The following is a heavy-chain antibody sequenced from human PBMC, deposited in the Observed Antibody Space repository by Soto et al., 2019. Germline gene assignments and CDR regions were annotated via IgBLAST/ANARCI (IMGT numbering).Heavy chain of an antibody. V-gene: IGHV4-30-4*01. CDR2: IYYSGST. CDR3: AKWRGGANWFDP. J-gene: IGHJ5*02. Sequence: SETLSLTCTVSGGSISSGDYYWSWIRQPPGKGLEWIGYIYYSGSTYYNPSLKSRVTISVDTSKNQFSLKLSSVTAADTAVYYCAKWRGGANWFDPWGQGTLVTVYS. CDR1: GGSISSGDYY. D-gene: IGHD3-16*01.